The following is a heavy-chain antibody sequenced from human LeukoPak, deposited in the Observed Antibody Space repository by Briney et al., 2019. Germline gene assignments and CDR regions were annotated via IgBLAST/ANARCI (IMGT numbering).Heavy chain of an antibody. V-gene: IGHV1-18*01. D-gene: IGHD3-10*01. CDR3: ASTSHYYGSGSYYSDIDY. J-gene: IGHJ4*02. Sequence: ASVKVSCKASGYTFTSYGISWVRQAPGQGLEWMGWISAYNGNTNYAQKLQGRVTMTTDTSTSTAYMELRSLRSDDTAVYYCASTSHYYGSGSYYSDIDYWGQGTLVTVSS. CDR2: ISAYNGNT. CDR1: GYTFTSYG.